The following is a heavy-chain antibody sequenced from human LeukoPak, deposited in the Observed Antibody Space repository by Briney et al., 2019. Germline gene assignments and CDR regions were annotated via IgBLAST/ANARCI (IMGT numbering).Heavy chain of an antibody. CDR1: GFTFSNYV. CDR3: ARVRNYDFWSGYDS. J-gene: IGHJ4*02. D-gene: IGHD3-3*01. V-gene: IGHV3-64*01. Sequence: GGSLRLSCAASGFTFSNYVMHWVRQAPGKGLKYASAISSDGRNTYYANSVKGRFTISRDNSKNTLYLQMGSLRAEDMAVYYCARVRNYDFWSGYDSWGQGTLVTVSS. CDR2: ISSDGRNT.